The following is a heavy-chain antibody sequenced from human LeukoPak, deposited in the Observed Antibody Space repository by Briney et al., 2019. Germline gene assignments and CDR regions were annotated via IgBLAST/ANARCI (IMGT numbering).Heavy chain of an antibody. CDR3: ARVYGVPFYYYYYYYMDV. CDR2: INHSGST. V-gene: IGHV4-34*01. D-gene: IGHD4-17*01. Sequence: PSETLSLTCAVYGGSFSGCYWCWFRQPPGKELQWCGEINHSGSTNYNPSLKSRVTISVDTSKNQFSLKLSSVTAADTAVYYCARVYGVPFYYYYYYYMDVWGKGTTVTVSS. J-gene: IGHJ6*03. CDR1: GGSFSGCY.